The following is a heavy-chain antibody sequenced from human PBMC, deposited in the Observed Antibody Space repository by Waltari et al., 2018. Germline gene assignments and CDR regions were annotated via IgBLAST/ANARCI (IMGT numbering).Heavy chain of an antibody. J-gene: IGHJ4*02. CDR3: AKVEWGGYSGYVGDC. CDR1: GFTFSSSY. Sequence: EVQLLESGGALVQPGGSVRLSCSASGFTFSSSYRSWVRQAPGKGLEWVSALDNNREGATFYADSVRGRFTISRDNSKNTLYLQMNSLRIEDTAVYYCAKVEWGGYSGYVGDCWGQGTLVTVSS. V-gene: IGHV3-23*01. CDR2: LDNNREGAT. D-gene: IGHD5-12*01.